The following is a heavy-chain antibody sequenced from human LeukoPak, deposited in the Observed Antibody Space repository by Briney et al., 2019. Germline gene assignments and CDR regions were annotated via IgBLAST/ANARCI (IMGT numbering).Heavy chain of an antibody. CDR1: GGSISSGGYY. J-gene: IGHJ4*02. V-gene: IGHV4-31*03. CDR2: IYYSGST. Sequence: SETLSLTCTVSGGSISSGGYYWSWIRQHPGTGLEWIGYIYYSGSTYYNPSLKSRVTISVDTSKNQFSLKLSSVTAADTAVYYCARAKVDTAMVSGYWGQGTLVTVSS. D-gene: IGHD5-18*01. CDR3: ARAKVDTAMVSGY.